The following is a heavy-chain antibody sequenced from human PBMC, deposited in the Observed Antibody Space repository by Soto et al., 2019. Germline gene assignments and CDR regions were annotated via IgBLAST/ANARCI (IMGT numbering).Heavy chain of an antibody. CDR1: GGSISSGGYY. D-gene: IGHD1-26*01. V-gene: IGHV4-31*03. CDR3: AREYSGSYYFDY. Sequence: QVQLQESGPGLVKPSQTLSLTCTVSGGSISSGGYYWSWIRQHPGKGLEWIGYIYYSGSTYYNPSRKSRVTISVDTSKNQFSLKLSSVTAADTAVYYCAREYSGSYYFDYWGQGTLVTVSS. CDR2: IYYSGST. J-gene: IGHJ4*02.